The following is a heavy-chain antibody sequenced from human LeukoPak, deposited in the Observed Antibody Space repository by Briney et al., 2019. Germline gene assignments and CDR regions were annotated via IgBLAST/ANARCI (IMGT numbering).Heavy chain of an antibody. V-gene: IGHV4-61*02. CDR2: FYTSGST. Sequence: SQTLSLTCTVSGGSISSGSCYWSWIRQPAGKGLEWIGRFYTSGSTNYNPSLKSRVTISVDTSKNQFSLKLSSVTAADTAVYYCARESSYGGTYYYYMDVWGKGTTVTVSS. J-gene: IGHJ6*03. D-gene: IGHD4-23*01. CDR3: ARESSYGGTYYYYMDV. CDR1: GGSISSGSCY.